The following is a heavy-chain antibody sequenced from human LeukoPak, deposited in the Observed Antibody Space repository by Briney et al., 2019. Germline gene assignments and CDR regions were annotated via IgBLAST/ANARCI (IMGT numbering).Heavy chain of an antibody. Sequence: GGSLRLSCAASGFTFDDYGMSWVRQAPGKGLELVSGINWNGGSTGYADSVKGRFTISRDNAKNSLYLQMNSLRAEDTALYYCARENGYSYGYRYYYMDVWGKGTTVTVSS. V-gene: IGHV3-20*04. CDR2: INWNGGST. CDR1: GFTFDDYG. D-gene: IGHD5-18*01. CDR3: ARENGYSYGYRYYYMDV. J-gene: IGHJ6*03.